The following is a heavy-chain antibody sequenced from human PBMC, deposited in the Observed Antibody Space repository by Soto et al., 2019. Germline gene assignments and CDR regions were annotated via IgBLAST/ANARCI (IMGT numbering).Heavy chain of an antibody. CDR3: AREDTAMGRGYYFDY. Sequence: QVQLQESGPGLVKPSQTLSLTCTVSGGSISSGGYYWSWIRQHPGKGLEWIGYIYYSGSTYYNPSLWSRLTMSVDTLQHQFSLKLRSVTAADTAVYYCAREDTAMGRGYYFDYWGQGTLVTVSS. V-gene: IGHV4-31*03. CDR2: IYYSGST. CDR1: GGSISSGGYY. D-gene: IGHD5-18*01. J-gene: IGHJ4*02.